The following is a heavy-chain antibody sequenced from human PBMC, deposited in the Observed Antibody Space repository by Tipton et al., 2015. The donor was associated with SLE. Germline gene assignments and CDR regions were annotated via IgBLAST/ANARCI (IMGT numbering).Heavy chain of an antibody. D-gene: IGHD3-16*01. J-gene: IGHJ4*02. CDR1: GGSISSSSYY. Sequence: TLSLTCTVSGGSISSSSYYLGWIRQPPGKGLEWIGSIYYSGSTYYNPSLKSRVTISVDTSKNQFSLKLSSVTAADTAVYYCARAMEQWFGVFDNWGQGTLVTVSS. CDR2: IYYSGST. V-gene: IGHV4-39*07. CDR3: ARAMEQWFGVFDN.